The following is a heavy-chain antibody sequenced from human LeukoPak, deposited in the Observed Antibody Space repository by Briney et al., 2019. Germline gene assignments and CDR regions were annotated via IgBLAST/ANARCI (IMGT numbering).Heavy chain of an antibody. Sequence: GGSLRLSCAASGFTFSDYYMSWIRQAPGKGLEWVSYISSSSSYTNYADSVKGRFTISRDNAKNSLYLQTNSLRAEDTAVYYCARAPHYSNYGPYYYGMDVWGQGTTVTVSS. D-gene: IGHD4-11*01. CDR2: ISSSSSYT. V-gene: IGHV3-11*06. CDR1: GFTFSDYY. CDR3: ARAPHYSNYGPYYYGMDV. J-gene: IGHJ6*02.